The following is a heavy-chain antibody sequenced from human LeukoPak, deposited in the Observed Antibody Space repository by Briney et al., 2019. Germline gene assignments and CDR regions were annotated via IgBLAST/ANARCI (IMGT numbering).Heavy chain of an antibody. Sequence: GGSLRLSCAASAFTFSDYYMSWIRQAPGKGLEWVSYISSSGSAVYYSDSVKGRFTISRDNFKTSLFLQMNSLRAEDTAVYYCARVPDYGSGRPSPAYYYGMDVWGQGTTVTVSS. V-gene: IGHV3-11*01. D-gene: IGHD3-10*01. CDR2: ISSSGSAV. J-gene: IGHJ6*02. CDR1: AFTFSDYY. CDR3: ARVPDYGSGRPSPAYYYGMDV.